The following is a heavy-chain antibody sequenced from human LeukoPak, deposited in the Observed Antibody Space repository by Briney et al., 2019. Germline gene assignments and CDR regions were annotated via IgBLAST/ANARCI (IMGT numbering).Heavy chain of an antibody. D-gene: IGHD6-13*01. J-gene: IGHJ4*02. CDR2: ISWNSGSI. Sequence: PGRSLRLSCAASGFTFDDYAMHWVRQAPGKGLEWVSGISWNSGSIGYADSVKGRFTISRDNAKNSLYPQMNSLRAEDTALYYCAKDLYRATSGYSSSFFDYWGQGTLVTVSS. V-gene: IGHV3-9*01. CDR3: AKDLYRATSGYSSSFFDY. CDR1: GFTFDDYA.